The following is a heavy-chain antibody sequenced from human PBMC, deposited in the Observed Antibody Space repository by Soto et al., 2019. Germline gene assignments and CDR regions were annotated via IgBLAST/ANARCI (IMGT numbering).Heavy chain of an antibody. V-gene: IGHV4-59*08. Sequence: SETLSLTCTVSGGSISSYYWSWIRQPPGKGLEWIGYIYYSGSTNYNPSLKSRVTISVDTSKNQFSLKLSSVTAADTAVYYCAFLGYCSGGSCYPGANWFDPWGQGTLVTVSS. J-gene: IGHJ5*02. CDR3: AFLGYCSGGSCYPGANWFDP. CDR2: IYYSGST. CDR1: GGSISSYY. D-gene: IGHD2-15*01.